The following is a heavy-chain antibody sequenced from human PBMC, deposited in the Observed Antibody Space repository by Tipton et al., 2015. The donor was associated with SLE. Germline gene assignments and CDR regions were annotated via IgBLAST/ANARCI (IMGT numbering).Heavy chain of an antibody. CDR2: ISGSGRST. D-gene: IGHD6-6*01. V-gene: IGHV3-23*01. Sequence: SLRLSCAASGFTVNTYSISWVRQAPGKGLEWVSAISGSGRSTYYTDSVKGRFTITRDNSKNTATLQMNSLRADDTAVYYCASRLYDFDIWGQGTMVTVSS. CDR3: ASRLYDFDI. J-gene: IGHJ3*02. CDR1: GFTVNTYS.